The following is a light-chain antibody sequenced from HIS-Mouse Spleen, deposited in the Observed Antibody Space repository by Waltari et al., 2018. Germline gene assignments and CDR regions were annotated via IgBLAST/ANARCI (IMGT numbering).Light chain of an antibody. J-gene: IGKJ1*01. V-gene: IGKV3-15*01. CDR1: QSVSSN. CDR2: GAS. CDR3: QQYNKWWT. Sequence: EIVMTQSPATLSVSPGERATLSCRASQSVSSNLAWYQQKPSQAPRLLIYGASTRATGMPARFRGSGSGTEFTLTIRSIQSEDFSVYFCQQYNKWWTFGQGTKVEIK.